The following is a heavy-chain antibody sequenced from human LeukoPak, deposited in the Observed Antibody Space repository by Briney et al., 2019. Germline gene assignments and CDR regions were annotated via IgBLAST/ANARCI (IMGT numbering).Heavy chain of an antibody. V-gene: IGHV3-53*01. D-gene: IGHD1-26*01. Sequence: GGSLRLSCAASGLTVSHNYMSWVRQAPGKGLEWVSVIYSGGSTYYVDSVKGRFTISRDNSNNTLNLQMNSLRVEDTAVYYCARDTPLSGLDVWGQGTMVTVSS. CDR1: GLTVSHNY. CDR2: IYSGGST. J-gene: IGHJ3*01. CDR3: ARDTPLSGLDV.